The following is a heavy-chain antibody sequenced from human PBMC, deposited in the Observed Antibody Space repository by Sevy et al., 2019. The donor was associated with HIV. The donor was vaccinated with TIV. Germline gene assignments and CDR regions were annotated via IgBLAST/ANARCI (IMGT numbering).Heavy chain of an antibody. CDR1: GYTFTGYY. CDR2: INPNSGGT. D-gene: IGHD1-20*01. CDR3: ARVFSERYNWNNERDWFDP. Sequence: ASVKVSCKASGYTFTGYYLHWVRQAPGQGLEWMGWINPNSGGTNYAQKFQGRVTMTRDTSISTAYMELSRLRSDDTAVYYCARVFSERYNWNNERDWFDPWGQGTLVTVSS. V-gene: IGHV1-2*02. J-gene: IGHJ5*02.